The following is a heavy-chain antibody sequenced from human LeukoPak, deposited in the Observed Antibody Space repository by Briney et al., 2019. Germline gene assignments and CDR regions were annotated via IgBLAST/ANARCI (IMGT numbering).Heavy chain of an antibody. CDR2: IDWHGGRS. J-gene: IGHJ4*02. V-gene: IGHV3-43*01. CDR1: GFSFEDYS. CDR3: VRDMGGATRGYFHH. Sequence: GGSLRLSCAASGFSFEDYSMHWVRQVPGKGLEWVSLIDWHGGRSYYADSEKGRFTISRDNSKNSLFLQMNSLRTEDTALYYCVRDMGGATRGYFHHWGQGTLVTVSS. D-gene: IGHD1-1*01.